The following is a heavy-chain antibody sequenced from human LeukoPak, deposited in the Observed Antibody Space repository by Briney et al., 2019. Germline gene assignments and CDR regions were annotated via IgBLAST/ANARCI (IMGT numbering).Heavy chain of an antibody. CDR3: AAMVRGRRYFDY. Sequence: PSETLSLTCTVSGGSISSYYWSWIRQPPGKGLEWIGYIYYSGSTNYDPSLKSRVTISVDTSKSQFSLKLSSVTAADTAVYYCAAMVRGRRYFDYWGQGTLVTVPS. CDR1: GGSISSYY. J-gene: IGHJ4*02. CDR2: IYYSGST. D-gene: IGHD3-10*01. V-gene: IGHV4-59*01.